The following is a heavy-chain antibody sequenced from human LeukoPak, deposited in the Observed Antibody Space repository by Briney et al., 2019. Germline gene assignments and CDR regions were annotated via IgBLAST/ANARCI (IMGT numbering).Heavy chain of an antibody. CDR2: INPNSGAT. J-gene: IGHJ4*02. Sequence: ASVKVSCKASGYTFTGYYMHWVRQAPGQGLEWMGWINPNSGATHYSQKFQGRVTLTRDTSISTAYMELSSPRSDDTAIYYCTRKTRAISAPDYWGQGTLVTVSS. CDR3: TRKTRAISAPDY. CDR1: GYTFTGYY. V-gene: IGHV1-2*02. D-gene: IGHD6-13*01.